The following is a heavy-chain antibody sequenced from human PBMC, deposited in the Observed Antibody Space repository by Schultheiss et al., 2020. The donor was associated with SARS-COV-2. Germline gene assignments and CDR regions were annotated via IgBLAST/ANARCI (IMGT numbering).Heavy chain of an antibody. Sequence: GGSLRLSCAASGFTFDDYGMSWVRQGPGKGLEWVSGISRNGGSTGYADSVKGRFTISRDNAKNSLYLQMNSLRAEDTAVYYCARGYYDFWSGYHNWFDPWGQGTLVTVSS. CDR2: ISRNGGST. J-gene: IGHJ5*02. D-gene: IGHD3-3*01. CDR1: GFTFDDYG. V-gene: IGHV3-20*04. CDR3: ARGYYDFWSGYHNWFDP.